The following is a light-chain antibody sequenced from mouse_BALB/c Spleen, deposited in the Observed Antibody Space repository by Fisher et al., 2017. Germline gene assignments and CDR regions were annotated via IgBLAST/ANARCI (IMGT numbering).Light chain of an antibody. Sequence: IVMTQTPVIMSASPGEKVTMTCSASSSVSYMHWYQQKSGTSPKRWIYDTSKLASGVPARFSGSGSGTSYSLTISSMEAEDAATYYCQQWSSNPMYTFGGGTKLEIK. CDR1: SSVSY. J-gene: IGKJ2*01. V-gene: IGKV4-59*01. CDR3: QQWSSNPMYT. CDR2: DTS.